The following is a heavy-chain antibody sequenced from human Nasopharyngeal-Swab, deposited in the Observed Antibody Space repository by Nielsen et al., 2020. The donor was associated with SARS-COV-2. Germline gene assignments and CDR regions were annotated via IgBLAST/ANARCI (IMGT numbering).Heavy chain of an antibody. D-gene: IGHD4-11*01. J-gene: IGHJ6*02. Sequence: VRQMPGKGLEWVGRIESKTDGGTTDYAAPVKGRFTISRDDSKNTLYLQMNSLKTEDTAVYYCTVDYTPYGMDVWGQGTTVTVSS. V-gene: IGHV3-15*04. CDR2: IESKTDGGTT. CDR3: TVDYTPYGMDV.